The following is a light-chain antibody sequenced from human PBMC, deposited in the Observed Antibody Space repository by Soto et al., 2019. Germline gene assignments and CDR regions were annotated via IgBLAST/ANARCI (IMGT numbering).Light chain of an antibody. CDR3: QQYNNWPPWT. CDR2: DAS. J-gene: IGKJ1*01. V-gene: IGKV3-15*01. Sequence: EIVMTKSPATLSVSPGKRATLSCRASQSVSTNLACYQQKPGQPPRLLIYDASTRATGIPATFSGSGSGTEFTLTISSLQSEDFAVYYCQQYNNWPPWTFGQGTKVEIK. CDR1: QSVSTN.